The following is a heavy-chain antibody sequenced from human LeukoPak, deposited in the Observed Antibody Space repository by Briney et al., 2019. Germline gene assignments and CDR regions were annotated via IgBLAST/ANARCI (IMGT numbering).Heavy chain of an antibody. Sequence: PGGSLRLSCAASGFTFSSYAMSWVRQAPGRGLEWVSAISGSGGSTYYADSVKGRFTISRDNSKNTLYLQMNSLRAEDTAVYYCAQDSTGSYDFWSGYSYNWFDPWGQGTLVTVSS. V-gene: IGHV3-23*01. J-gene: IGHJ5*02. CDR2: ISGSGGST. CDR1: GFTFSSYA. D-gene: IGHD3-3*01. CDR3: AQDSTGSYDFWSGYSYNWFDP.